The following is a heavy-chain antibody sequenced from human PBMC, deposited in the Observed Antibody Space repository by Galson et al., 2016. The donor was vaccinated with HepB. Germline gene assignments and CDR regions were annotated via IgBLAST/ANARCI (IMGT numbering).Heavy chain of an antibody. V-gene: IGHV1-8*01. CDR3: ARGQAAVADIFVGDWFDP. D-gene: IGHD6-19*01. Sequence: SVKVSCKASGYTFTSYDINWVRQATGQGLEWMGWMNPNGGDTGYAQKFQGRVTMTRNTSIGTAYMELRSLSSEDTAVYYCARGQAAVADIFVGDWFDPWGQGTLVTVSS. CDR1: GYTFTSYD. CDR2: MNPNGGDT. J-gene: IGHJ5*02.